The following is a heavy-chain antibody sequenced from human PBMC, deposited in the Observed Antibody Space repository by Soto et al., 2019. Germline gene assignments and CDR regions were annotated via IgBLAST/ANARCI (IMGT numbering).Heavy chain of an antibody. CDR2: ISGSGGTT. V-gene: IGHV3-23*01. CDR3: AKGKYGSGSFWYFFDY. J-gene: IGHJ4*02. Sequence: GGSLRLSCAASGFTFGTYVMSWVRQAPGEGLEWVSAISGSGGTTYYADSVKGRCTISRDNSKNTLYLQMNSLRAEDTAVYYCAKGKYGSGSFWYFFDYWGQGTLVTVSS. D-gene: IGHD3-10*01. CDR1: GFTFGTYV.